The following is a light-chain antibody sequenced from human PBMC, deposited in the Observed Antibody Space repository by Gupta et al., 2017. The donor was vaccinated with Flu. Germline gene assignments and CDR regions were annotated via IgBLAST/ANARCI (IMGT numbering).Light chain of an antibody. CDR2: GAS. J-gene: IGKJ5*01. Sequence: EIVLTQSPGTLSLSPGERATLSCRASQSVSSSYLAWYQQKPSQAPRLLIYGASSRGTGIPDRFSGSGSGTDFTLTISRLEPEDFAVYYCQQYGSSPPITFGQGTRVEIK. CDR1: QSVSSSY. CDR3: QQYGSSPPIT. V-gene: IGKV3-20*01.